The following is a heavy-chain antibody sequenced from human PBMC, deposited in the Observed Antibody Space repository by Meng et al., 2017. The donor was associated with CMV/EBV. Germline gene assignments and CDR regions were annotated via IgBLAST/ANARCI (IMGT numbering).Heavy chain of an antibody. CDR3: ARSPGTGSY. CDR2: ISSSSSYI. J-gene: IGHJ4*02. D-gene: IGHD3/OR15-3a*01. CDR1: GFTFSSYS. Sequence: GESLKISCAASGFTFSSYSMNWVRQAPGKGLEWVSSISSSSSYIYYADSVKGRFTITRDNAKNSMYLQMNSLRAEDTAVYYCARSPGTGSYWGQGTLVTVSS. V-gene: IGHV3-21*01.